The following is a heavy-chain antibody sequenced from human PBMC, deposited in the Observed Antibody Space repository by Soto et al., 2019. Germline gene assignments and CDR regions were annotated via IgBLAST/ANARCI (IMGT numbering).Heavy chain of an antibody. CDR3: AKATERGSVAYYYGMDV. V-gene: IGHV3-23*01. Sequence: GGSLRLSCATSGFTFSIYAMSWVRQAPGKGLEWVSAISGTGGSTYYADSVKGRFIVSRDNSKNTLYLQVNSLRAEDTAVYHCAKATERGSVAYYYGMDVWGQGTTVTVSS. D-gene: IGHD1-1*01. CDR2: ISGTGGST. CDR1: GFTFSIYA. J-gene: IGHJ6*02.